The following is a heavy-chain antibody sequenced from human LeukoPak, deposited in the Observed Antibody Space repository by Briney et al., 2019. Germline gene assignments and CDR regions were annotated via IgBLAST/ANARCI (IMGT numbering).Heavy chain of an antibody. J-gene: IGHJ4*02. CDR2: ISSSGSTI. Sequence: GGSLRLSCAASGFTFSDYYMSWIRQAPGKGLEWVSYISSSGSTIYYADSVKGRFTISRDNAKNSLYLQMNSLRAEDTAVYYCARDPPGYYYDSSGYPEVFDYWGQGTLVTVSS. D-gene: IGHD3-22*01. V-gene: IGHV3-11*01. CDR1: GFTFSDYY. CDR3: ARDPPGYYYDSSGYPEVFDY.